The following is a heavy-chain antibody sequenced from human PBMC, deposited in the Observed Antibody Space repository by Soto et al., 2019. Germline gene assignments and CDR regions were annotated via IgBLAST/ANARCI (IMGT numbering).Heavy chain of an antibody. D-gene: IGHD3-22*01. Sequence: QVQLQESGPGLVKPSQTLSLTCTVSGGSISSGGYYWSWIRQHPGKGLEWIGYIYYSGSTYYNPSLRRRVTISVDTSKNQFSLKLSSVTAADTAVYYCARGTSSGPSNWFDPWGQGTLVTVSS. CDR1: GGSISSGGYY. CDR3: ARGTSSGPSNWFDP. CDR2: IYYSGST. J-gene: IGHJ5*02. V-gene: IGHV4-31*03.